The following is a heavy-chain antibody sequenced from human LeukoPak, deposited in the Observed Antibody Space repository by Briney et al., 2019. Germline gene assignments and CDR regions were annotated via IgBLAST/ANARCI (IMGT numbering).Heavy chain of an antibody. Sequence: SVKVSCKASGYSFTSYYMHWVRQAPGQGLEWMGGIIPIFGTANYAQKFQGRVTITADESTSTAYMELSSLRSEDTAVYYCARVEDCSGGSCYLYWGQGTLVTVSS. CDR2: IIPIFGTA. D-gene: IGHD2-15*01. CDR3: ARVEDCSGGSCYLY. CDR1: GYSFTSYY. J-gene: IGHJ4*02. V-gene: IGHV1-69*13.